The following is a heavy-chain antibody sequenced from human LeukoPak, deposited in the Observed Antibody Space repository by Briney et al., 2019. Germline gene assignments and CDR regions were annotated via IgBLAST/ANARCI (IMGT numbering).Heavy chain of an antibody. J-gene: IGHJ4*02. Sequence: GGSLRLSCTTSGFTFSDYAMSWVRQTPGKGLEWVGFIRSKAYGGTTGYAASVKGGFTISRDDSKSIAYLQMNSLKTEDTAFYYCTNGLTMNPFDYWGQGTLVTVSS. CDR2: IRSKAYGGTT. CDR3: TNGLTMNPFDY. D-gene: IGHD1-14*01. CDR1: GFTFSDYA. V-gene: IGHV3-49*04.